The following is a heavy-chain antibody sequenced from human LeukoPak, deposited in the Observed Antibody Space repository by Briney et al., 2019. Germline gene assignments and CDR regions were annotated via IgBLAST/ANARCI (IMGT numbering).Heavy chain of an antibody. CDR2: ISTSSSYT. CDR1: GFTFSDYY. V-gene: IGHV3-11*06. CDR3: ARSYSSSRGTFDY. Sequence: GGSLRLSCAASGFTFSDYYMSWIRQAPGKGLEWVSYISTSSSYTNNADSVRGRFPISRDNAKNSLYLQMNSLRAEDTAVYYCARSYSSSRGTFDYWGQGTLVTVSS. D-gene: IGHD6-6*01. J-gene: IGHJ4*02.